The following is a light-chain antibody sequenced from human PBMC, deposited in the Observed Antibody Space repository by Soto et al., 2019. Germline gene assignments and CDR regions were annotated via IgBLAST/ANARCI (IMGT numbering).Light chain of an antibody. V-gene: IGLV2-14*01. J-gene: IGLJ3*02. CDR3: SSYTFSTTLHVL. Sequence: QSALTQPASVSGSPGQSISISCTGTSSDIGGYNYVSWYQQHPGKAPKLVIYEVSNRPSGVSSRFSGSKSGNTASLTISGLQAEDEADYYCSSYTFSTTLHVLFGGGTKLTVL. CDR2: EVS. CDR1: SSDIGGYNY.